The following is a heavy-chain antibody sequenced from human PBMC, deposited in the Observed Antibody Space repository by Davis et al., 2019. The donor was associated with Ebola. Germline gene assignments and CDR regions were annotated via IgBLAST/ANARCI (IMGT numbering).Heavy chain of an antibody. J-gene: IGHJ4*02. CDR3: AGNYDILTGTPFDY. CDR1: GFTFSSYA. CDR2: ISGSGGST. Sequence: GGSLRLSCAASGFTFSSYAMHWVRQAPGKGLEWVSAISGSGGSTYYADSVKGRFTISRDNSKNTLYLQMNSLRAEDTAVYYCAGNYDILTGTPFDYWGQGTLVTVSS. D-gene: IGHD3-9*01. V-gene: IGHV3-23*01.